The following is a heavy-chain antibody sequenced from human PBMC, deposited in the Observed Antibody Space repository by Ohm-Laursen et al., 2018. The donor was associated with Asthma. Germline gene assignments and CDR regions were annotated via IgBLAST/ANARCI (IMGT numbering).Heavy chain of an antibody. V-gene: IGHV3-48*04. CDR2: TSGTGSVI. CDR1: GYTFSRYS. D-gene: IGHD3-16*01. J-gene: IGHJ4*02. Sequence: GSLRLSCSAFGYTFSRYSIHWVRQIPGKGLEWVSYTSGTGSVIYYADSVKGRFTISWDDAKNSLYLQMNSLRVDDTAVYYCATLGDSSITQWGQGTLVTVSS. CDR3: ATLGDSSITQ.